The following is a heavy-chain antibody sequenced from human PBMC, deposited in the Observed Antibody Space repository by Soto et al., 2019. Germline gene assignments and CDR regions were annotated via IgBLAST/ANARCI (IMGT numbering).Heavy chain of an antibody. D-gene: IGHD3-22*01. Sequence: GASVKVSCKASGYTFTSYGISWVRQAPGQGLEWMGWISAYNGNTNYAQKLQGRVTMTTDTSTSTAYMELRSLRSDDTAVYYCARDDYDSSGYYHLLRAFDIWGQGTMVTVSS. CDR1: GYTFTSYG. J-gene: IGHJ3*02. V-gene: IGHV1-18*04. CDR2: ISAYNGNT. CDR3: ARDDYDSSGYYHLLRAFDI.